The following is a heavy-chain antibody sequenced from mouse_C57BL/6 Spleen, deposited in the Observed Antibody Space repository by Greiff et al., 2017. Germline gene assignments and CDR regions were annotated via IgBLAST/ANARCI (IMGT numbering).Heavy chain of an antibody. CDR1: GFSLTSYA. CDR2: IWPGGGT. CDR3: ARNYDYDEDWFAY. D-gene: IGHD2-4*01. V-gene: IGHV2-9-1*01. Sequence: VMLVESGPGLVAPSQSLSITCTVSGFSLTSYAISWVRQPPGKGLEWLGVIWPGGGTNYNSALNSRLSISKDNSKSQVFLKMNSLQTDDTARYYCARNYDYDEDWFAYWGQGTLVTVSA. J-gene: IGHJ3*01.